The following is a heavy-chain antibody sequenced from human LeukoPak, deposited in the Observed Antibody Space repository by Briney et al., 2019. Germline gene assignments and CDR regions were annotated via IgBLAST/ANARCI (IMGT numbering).Heavy chain of an antibody. CDR3: ASTYCGGDCYSRYYYYYMDV. CDR1: GGSISSSSYY. D-gene: IGHD2-21*02. CDR2: IYTSGST. V-gene: IGHV4-61*02. J-gene: IGHJ6*03. Sequence: PSETLSLTCTVSGGSISSSSYYWGWIRQPAGKGLEWIGRIYTSGSTNYNPSLKSRVTISVDTSKNQFSLKLSSVTAADTAVYYCASTYCGGDCYSRYYYYYMDVWGKGTTVTISS.